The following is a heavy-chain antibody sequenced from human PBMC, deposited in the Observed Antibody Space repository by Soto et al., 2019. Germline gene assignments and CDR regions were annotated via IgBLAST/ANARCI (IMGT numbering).Heavy chain of an antibody. CDR3: ARRSKRLRYGMDV. V-gene: IGHV3-33*01. CDR2: IWYYGSNK. CDR1: GFTFSSYG. J-gene: IGHJ6*02. Sequence: GGSLRLSCAASGFTFSSYGMHWVRQAPGKGLEWVAVIWYYGSNKYYADSVKGRFTISRDNSKNTLYLQMNSLRAEDTAVYYCARRSKRLRYGMDVWGQGTTVTVSS.